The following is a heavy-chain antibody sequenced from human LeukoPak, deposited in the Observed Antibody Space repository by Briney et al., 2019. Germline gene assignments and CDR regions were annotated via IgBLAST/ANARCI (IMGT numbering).Heavy chain of an antibody. J-gene: IGHJ3*02. CDR1: GYTFTSYG. V-gene: IGHV1-18*01. Sequence: ASVKVSCKASGYTFTSYGISWVRQAPGQGLEWMGWISAYNGNTNYAQKLQGRVTMTTDTSTSTAYMELRSLRSDDTAVYYCARDIVVVPAALGYAFDIWGQGAMVTVFS. D-gene: IGHD2-2*01. CDR2: ISAYNGNT. CDR3: ARDIVVVPAALGYAFDI.